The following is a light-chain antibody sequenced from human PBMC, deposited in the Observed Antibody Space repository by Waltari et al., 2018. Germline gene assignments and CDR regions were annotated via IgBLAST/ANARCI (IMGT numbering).Light chain of an antibody. Sequence: QLVLTQSPSAPASLGAPVRLTCTLSSGHSTNIIAWHQQQPEKGPRHFMKVHSDGSRIKGDEVPVRFSGCGAGAERYLTMSCVQSEDEADYYGRTGGHGTWVFGGGTKLTVL. V-gene: IGLV4-69*01. J-gene: IGLJ3*02. CDR3: RTGGHGTWV. CDR2: VHSDGSR. CDR1: SGHSTNI.